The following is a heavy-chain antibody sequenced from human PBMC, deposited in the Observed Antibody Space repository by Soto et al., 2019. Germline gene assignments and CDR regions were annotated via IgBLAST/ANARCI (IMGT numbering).Heavy chain of an antibody. V-gene: IGHV3-23*01. CDR1: GFTLRSYG. CDR2: ISGSGGGT. D-gene: IGHD2-15*01. Sequence: PGGSLRLSCAASGFTLRSYGMSWVRQAPGKGLEWVSSISGSGGGTYYADSVKGRFTISRDSSKNTLYLQMNSLRVEDTALYYCAKDVVVVAAMSLEQGDYWGQGTLVTVSS. CDR3: AKDVVVVAAMSLEQGDY. J-gene: IGHJ4*02.